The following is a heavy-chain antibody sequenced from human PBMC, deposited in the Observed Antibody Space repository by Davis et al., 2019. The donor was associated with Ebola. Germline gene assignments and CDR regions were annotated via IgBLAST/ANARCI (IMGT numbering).Heavy chain of an antibody. D-gene: IGHD3-22*01. CDR2: IWYDGSNK. CDR1: VITFSSYA. Sequence: GGSLRLSCTDSVITFSSYAMTWVRQAPGKGLEWVAVIWYDGSNKYYADSVKGRFTISRENSKNTLYLQMNSLRAEDTAVYYCARGIVVVPDWGQGTLVTVSS. J-gene: IGHJ4*02. CDR3: ARGIVVVPD. V-gene: IGHV3-33*08.